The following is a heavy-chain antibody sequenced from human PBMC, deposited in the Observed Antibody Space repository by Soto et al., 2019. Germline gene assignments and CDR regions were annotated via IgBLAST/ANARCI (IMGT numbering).Heavy chain of an antibody. J-gene: IGHJ1*01. CDR3: AKHNYISGSYF. CDR2: TSGSGDST. D-gene: IGHD3-10*01. CDR1: GFTFSDYA. Sequence: GGSLRLSCVASGFTFSDYAMTWVRQPPGKGLEWVSETSGSGDSTHHAGSVRGRFTISRDNSENTLYLQMNSLRAEDTAVYYCAKHNYISGSYFRGQGTLVTVSS. V-gene: IGHV3-23*01.